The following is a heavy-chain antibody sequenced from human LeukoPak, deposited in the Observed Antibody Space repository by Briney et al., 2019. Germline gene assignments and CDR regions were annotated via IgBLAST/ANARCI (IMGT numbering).Heavy chain of an antibody. CDR3: ARGGTPGYSSGRIDY. V-gene: IGHV3-53*04. CDR1: GFTVSSNY. J-gene: IGHJ4*02. D-gene: IGHD6-19*01. CDR2: IYSAGNT. Sequence: GGSLRLSCVASGFTVSSNYMSWVRQAPGRGLEWVSVIYSAGNTYYADSVKGRFTISRHNSENTLYLHMNSLRVEDTTVYFCARGGTPGYSSGRIDYWGQGTLVTVSS.